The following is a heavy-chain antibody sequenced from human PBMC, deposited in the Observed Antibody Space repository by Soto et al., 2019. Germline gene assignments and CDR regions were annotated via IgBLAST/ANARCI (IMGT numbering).Heavy chain of an antibody. D-gene: IGHD2-15*01. CDR1: GGSINSNNYY. CDR3: AKVVVAATRHTDFDS. J-gene: IGHJ4*02. Sequence: RSLTCTVSGGSINSNNYYWAWIRQPLGKGLAWIASIYYDGSTYYNPSLKSRVSISVDTSKNHFSLKLTSATAADTAVYYCAKVVVAATRHTDFDSWGQGTLVTVSS. V-gene: IGHV4-39*02. CDR2: IYYDGST.